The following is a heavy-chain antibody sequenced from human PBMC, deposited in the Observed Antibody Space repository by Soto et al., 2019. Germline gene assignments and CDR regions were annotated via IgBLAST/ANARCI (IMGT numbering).Heavy chain of an antibody. CDR2: INHSGST. CDR3: ASSAAGTPNFDY. Sequence: SETLSLTCAVYGGSFSCYDWSWIRQPPGKGLEWIGEINHSGSTNYNPSLKSRVTISVDTSKNQFSLKLSSVTAADTAVYYCASSAAGTPNFDYWGQGTLVTVSS. D-gene: IGHD6-13*01. CDR1: GGSFSCYD. V-gene: IGHV4-34*01. J-gene: IGHJ4*02.